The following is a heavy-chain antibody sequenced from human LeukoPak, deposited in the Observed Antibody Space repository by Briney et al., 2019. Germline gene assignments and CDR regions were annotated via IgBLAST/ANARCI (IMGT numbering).Heavy chain of an antibody. CDR1: GGSISSYY. D-gene: IGHD2-2*01. Sequence: PSETLSLTCAVSGGSISSYYWSWIRQPAGEGLEWIGRIYTSGSTNYNPSLKSRVTMSVDTSKNQFSLKLSSVTAADTAVYYCAREHCSSTSCDYLLCYFDYWGQGTLVTVSS. CDR3: AREHCSSTSCDYLLCYFDY. V-gene: IGHV4-4*07. J-gene: IGHJ4*02. CDR2: IYTSGST.